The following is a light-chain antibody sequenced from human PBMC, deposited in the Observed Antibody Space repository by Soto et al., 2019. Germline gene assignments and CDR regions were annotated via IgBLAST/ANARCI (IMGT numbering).Light chain of an antibody. CDR2: DNN. CDR1: SSNIGNNF. Sequence: QSVLTQPPSVSAAPGQKVTISCSGTSSNIGNNFVSWYQKFPGTAPKLLICDNNKRPSGIPDRFSGSKSGTSATLDITGLQTGDEADYYCATWGDSLSAAAFGPGTKLTVL. J-gene: IGLJ1*01. CDR3: ATWGDSLSAAA. V-gene: IGLV1-51*01.